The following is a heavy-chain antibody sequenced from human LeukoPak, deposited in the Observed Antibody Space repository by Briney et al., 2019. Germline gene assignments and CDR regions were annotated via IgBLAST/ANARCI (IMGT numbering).Heavy chain of an antibody. D-gene: IGHD6-19*01. Sequence: GGSLRLSCAASGFTFSNYAMSWVRQAPGKGLEWVSAINDSGGSTYYADSVKGRFTISRDNSKNTLYLQMNSLRAEDTAVYYCAKPAISSRGWYYDYWGQGALVTVSS. CDR2: INDSGGST. CDR3: AKPAISSRGWYYDY. V-gene: IGHV3-23*01. CDR1: GFTFSNYA. J-gene: IGHJ4*02.